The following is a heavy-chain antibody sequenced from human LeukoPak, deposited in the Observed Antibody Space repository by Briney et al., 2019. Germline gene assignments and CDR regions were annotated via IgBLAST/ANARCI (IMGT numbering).Heavy chain of an antibody. Sequence: SETLSLTCAVYGGSFSDYYWSWIRQPPGKGLEWIGEINHSGSTHYNPSLKSRVTISLDTSKNQSSLKLSSVTAADTAVYYCASTESCSTTCPLDYWGQGTLVTVSS. CDR2: INHSGST. CDR3: ASTESCSTTCPLDY. D-gene: IGHD2-2*01. V-gene: IGHV4-34*01. CDR1: GGSFSDYY. J-gene: IGHJ4*02.